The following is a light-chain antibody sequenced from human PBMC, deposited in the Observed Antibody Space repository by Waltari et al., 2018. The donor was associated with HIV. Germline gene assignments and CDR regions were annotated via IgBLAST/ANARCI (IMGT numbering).Light chain of an antibody. CDR1: WSNIGAGYD. CDR2: GTN. J-gene: IGLJ2*01. V-gene: IGLV1-40*01. CDR3: QSYDSSLNGAI. Sequence: QSVLSQPPSVSGAPWQTVSIACTGSWSNIGAGYDVHWHQPTPGTAPRLLIYGTNNRPSSVPGRMSGSKSGNSGSLTITGLQAEDEADYYCQSYDSSLNGAIFGGGTKLTVL.